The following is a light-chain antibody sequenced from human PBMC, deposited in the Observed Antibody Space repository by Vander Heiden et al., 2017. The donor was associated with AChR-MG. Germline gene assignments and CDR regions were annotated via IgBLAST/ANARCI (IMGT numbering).Light chain of an antibody. Sequence: DIQMTQSPSSLSASVRDRVTITCRASQGINNYLAWFQQEPGRAPKSLSYAASSLQSGVPSKFSGSGSGTDFTLTISSLQPEDFATYYCQQYNSYPSTFGGGTKVEIK. V-gene: IGKV1-16*02. CDR1: QGINNY. J-gene: IGKJ4*01. CDR3: QQYNSYPST. CDR2: AAS.